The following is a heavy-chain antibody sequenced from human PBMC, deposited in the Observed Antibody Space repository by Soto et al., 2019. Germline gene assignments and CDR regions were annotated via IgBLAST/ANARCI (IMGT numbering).Heavy chain of an antibody. CDR1: GYTFPSYS. CDR3: ASSPPPTSAAPPSRGRPYYHGMDV. CDR2: INAGLGNT. J-gene: IGHJ6*02. D-gene: IGHD3-10*01. V-gene: IGHV1-3*01. Sequence: ASVKVSCKASGYTFPSYSMHWVRQAAGQSLEWMGFINAGLGNTKYSQKFQGRVSITRDTSASTAYMELSGLTSEDTAMYYCASSPPPTSAAPPSRGRPYYHGMDVWGQGTMVTVSS.